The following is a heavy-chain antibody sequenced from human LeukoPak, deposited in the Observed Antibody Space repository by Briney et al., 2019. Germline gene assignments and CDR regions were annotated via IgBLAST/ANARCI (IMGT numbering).Heavy chain of an antibody. CDR1: GGSISSSSYY. V-gene: IGHV4-39*01. CDR3: ARERITMVRGGRTPPRNFDY. CDR2: IYYSGST. J-gene: IGHJ4*02. Sequence: PSETLSLTCTVSGGSISSSSYYWGWIRQPPGKGLEWIGSIYYSGSTYYNPSLKSRVTISVDTSKNQFSLKLSSVTAADTAVYYCARERITMVRGGRTPPRNFDYWGQGALVTVSS. D-gene: IGHD3-10*01.